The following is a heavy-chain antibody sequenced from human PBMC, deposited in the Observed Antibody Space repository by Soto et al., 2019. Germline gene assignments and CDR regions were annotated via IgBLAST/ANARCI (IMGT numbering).Heavy chain of an antibody. V-gene: IGHV4-31*03. Sequence: QVQLQESGPGLVKPSQTLSLTCTVSGGSISSGDYYWSWIRQHQGKGLEWIGYIYYSGSTYYNPSLKSRVTISVDTSKTQFALKLSSVTAADTAVYYCARWWSGSRQGFDPWGQGTLVTVSS. J-gene: IGHJ5*02. CDR2: IYYSGST. CDR1: GGSISSGDYY. D-gene: IGHD3-3*01. CDR3: ARWWSGSRQGFDP.